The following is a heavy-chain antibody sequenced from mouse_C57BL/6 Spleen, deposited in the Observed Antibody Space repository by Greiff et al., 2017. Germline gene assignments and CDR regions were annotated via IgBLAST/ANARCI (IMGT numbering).Heavy chain of an antibody. D-gene: IGHD3-3*01. J-gene: IGHJ4*01. V-gene: IGHV1-69*01. CDR3: ARSYARTGYYAGDY. CDR2: IDPSDSYP. Sequence: QVQLQQPGAELVMPGASVKLSCKASGYTFTSYWMHWVKQRPGQGLEWIGEIDPSDSYPNYNQKFKGQSTLPVDKSSSTAYMPLSSLTSEDSAVXYGARSYARTGYYAGDYWGQGTSVTVSS. CDR1: GYTFTSYW.